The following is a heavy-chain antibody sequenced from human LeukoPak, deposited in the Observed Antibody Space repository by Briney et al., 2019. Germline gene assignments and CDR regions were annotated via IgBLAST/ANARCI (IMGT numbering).Heavy chain of an antibody. Sequence: GGSLRLSCAASGFTFSSYNMNWVRQAPGKGLEWAASISSTSSYINYADSVKGRFTISRDNAKNSLYLQMNSLRAEDTAVYYCASYGDYSDAFDIWGQGTMVTVSS. D-gene: IGHD4-17*01. CDR2: ISSTSSYI. J-gene: IGHJ3*02. V-gene: IGHV3-21*01. CDR1: GFTFSSYN. CDR3: ASYGDYSDAFDI.